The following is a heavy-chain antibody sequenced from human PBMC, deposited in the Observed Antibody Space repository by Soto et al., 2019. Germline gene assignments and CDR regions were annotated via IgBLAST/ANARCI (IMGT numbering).Heavy chain of an antibody. CDR3: AKDGSSGWPDAFDI. CDR1: GFTFDDYT. CDR2: ISWDGGST. D-gene: IGHD6-19*01. J-gene: IGHJ3*02. Sequence: PGGSLRLSCAASGFTFDDYTMHWVRQAPGKGLEWVSLISWDGGSTYYADSVKGRFTISRDNSKNSLYLQMNSLRTEDTALYYCAKDGSSGWPDAFDICGQGTMVTVSS. V-gene: IGHV3-43*01.